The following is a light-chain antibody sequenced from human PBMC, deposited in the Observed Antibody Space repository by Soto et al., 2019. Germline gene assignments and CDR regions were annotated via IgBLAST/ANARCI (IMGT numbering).Light chain of an antibody. V-gene: IGLV2-8*01. CDR2: EVS. Sequence: QSALTQPPSASGSPGQSFTISCAGTSSDIGLYNYVSWYQHHPVKAPKLIIYEVSKRPSGVPDRLSGSKSGNTAYLTVSGIKAEDEADYYCRSYAGDINFDVFGGGTKLTVL. CDR1: SSDIGLYNY. J-gene: IGLJ3*02. CDR3: RSYAGDINFDV.